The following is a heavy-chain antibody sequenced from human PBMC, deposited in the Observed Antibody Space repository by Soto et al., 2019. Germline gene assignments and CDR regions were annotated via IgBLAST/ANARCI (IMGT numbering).Heavy chain of an antibody. J-gene: IGHJ5*02. D-gene: IGHD3-22*01. CDR3: AVGRHKTSGSNTWFDP. Sequence: PGGSLILSCAASGVNFSSYAMNWVRQAPGKGLEWVSTISDTGGGTFYAGSVKGRFTISRDNSKNTLYLQMHSLRADDSAIYFCAVGRHKTSGSNTWFDPWGRGTLVTVSS. CDR2: ISDTGGGT. V-gene: IGHV3-23*01. CDR1: GVNFSSYA.